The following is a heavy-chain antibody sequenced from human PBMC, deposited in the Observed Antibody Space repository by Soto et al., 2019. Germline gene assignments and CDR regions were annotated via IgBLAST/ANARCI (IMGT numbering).Heavy chain of an antibody. J-gene: IGHJ4*02. D-gene: IGHD5-18*01. V-gene: IGHV5-51*01. CDR3: ATRGNSHAYLDF. CDR1: GYTFTTYW. Sequence: EVHLVQSGAEVKKPGESLKISCKGSGYTFTTYWIAWVRQMPGKGLEWMGLIYPGDSDTRYSPSFQGQVTISADKFMSTAYLQWSSLKASDTAMYYCATRGNSHAYLDFWGQGTLVTVSS. CDR2: IYPGDSDT.